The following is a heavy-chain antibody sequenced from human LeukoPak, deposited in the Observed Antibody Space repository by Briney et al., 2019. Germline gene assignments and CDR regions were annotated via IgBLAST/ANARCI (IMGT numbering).Heavy chain of an antibody. CDR3: ARGSITIFGLVTL. CDR2: ISSSGSTI. V-gene: IGHV3-48*03. D-gene: IGHD3-3*01. CDR1: GFTFSNYE. J-gene: IGHJ4*02. Sequence: KTGGSLRLSCAASGFTFSNYEMKWVRQAPGKGLEWVSYISSSGSTIYYADSVKGRFTISRDNAKNSLYLQMNSLRVEDTAVYYCARGSITIFGLVTLWGQGTLVTVSS.